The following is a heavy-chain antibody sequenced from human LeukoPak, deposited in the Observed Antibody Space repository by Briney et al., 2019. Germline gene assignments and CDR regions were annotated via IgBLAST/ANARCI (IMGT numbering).Heavy chain of an antibody. D-gene: IGHD6-6*01. J-gene: IGHJ6*03. Sequence: SQTLSLTCTVSGGSVRRGNYYWTWIRQPAGSGLEWIGRIYTSGTTDYNPSLRTRVTVSVDASRNQFSLNLSSVTAADTAVYYCARWSGSVTARNYYYYMDVWGEGTTVTVSS. CDR2: IYTSGTT. V-gene: IGHV4-61*02. CDR1: GGSVRRGNYY. CDR3: ARWSGSVTARNYYYYMDV.